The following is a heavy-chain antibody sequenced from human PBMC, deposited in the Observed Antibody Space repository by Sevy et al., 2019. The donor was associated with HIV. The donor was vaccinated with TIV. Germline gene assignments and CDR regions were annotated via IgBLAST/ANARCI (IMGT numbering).Heavy chain of an antibody. V-gene: IGHV3-11*01. Sequence: GGSLRLSCAASGFTFSDYYMSWIRQAPGKGLEWVSYISSSGSTIYYADSVKGRFTISRDNAKNSLYLQMNSLRAEDTAVYYCARDQAYNWNYEWAYWGQGTLVTVSS. CDR2: ISSSGSTI. CDR1: GFTFSDYY. CDR3: ARDQAYNWNYEWAY. D-gene: IGHD1-7*01. J-gene: IGHJ4*02.